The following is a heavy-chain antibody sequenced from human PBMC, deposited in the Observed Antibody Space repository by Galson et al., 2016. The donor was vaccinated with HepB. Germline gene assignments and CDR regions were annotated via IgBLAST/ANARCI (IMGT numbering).Heavy chain of an antibody. CDR1: GYTFTSHL. CDR3: AKGWDSGRHYDY. D-gene: IGHD6-19*01. Sequence: SVKVSCKASGYTFTSHLIYWVRQAPGQGLEWLGWVDTGNGDTRSSQKFQDRVTFTRDTSSNKAYMELTSLRSEDTAVYYCAKGWDSGRHYDYWGQGTLVTVSS. J-gene: IGHJ4*02. V-gene: IGHV1-3*04. CDR2: VDTGNGDT.